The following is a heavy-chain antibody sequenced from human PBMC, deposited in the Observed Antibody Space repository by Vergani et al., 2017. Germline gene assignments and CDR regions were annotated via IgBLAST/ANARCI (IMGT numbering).Heavy chain of an antibody. CDR2: INHSGST. CDR3: ARQPNGVPAATLGDYYYYGMDV. Sequence: QVQLQQWGAGLLKPSETLSLTCAVYGGSFSGYYWSWIRQPPGKGLEWIGEINHSGSTNYSPSFQGHVTISADKSISTAYLQWSSLKASDTAMYYCARQPNGVPAATLGDYYYYGMDVWGQGTTVTVSS. V-gene: IGHV4-34*01. J-gene: IGHJ6*02. D-gene: IGHD2-2*01. CDR1: GGSFSGYY.